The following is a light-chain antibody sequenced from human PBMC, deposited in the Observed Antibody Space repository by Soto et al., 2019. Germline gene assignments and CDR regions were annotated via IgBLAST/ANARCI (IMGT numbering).Light chain of an antibody. CDR2: KAS. V-gene: IGKV1-5*03. CDR1: QSISSW. Sequence: DIQMTQSPSILSASVGDRVTITCRASQSISSWLAWYQQKPGKAPNLLIYKASTLQSGVPSRFSGSGSGTEFTLTISSRQPDDFATYYCQQYNSYWTFGQGTKVEIK. CDR3: QQYNSYWT. J-gene: IGKJ1*01.